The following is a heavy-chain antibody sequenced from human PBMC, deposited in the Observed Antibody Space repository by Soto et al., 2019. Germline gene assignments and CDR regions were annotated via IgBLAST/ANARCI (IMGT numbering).Heavy chain of an antibody. V-gene: IGHV3-23*01. J-gene: IGHJ4*02. D-gene: IGHD3-10*01. CDR1: GFTFSSYA. Sequence: EVQLLESGGGLVQPGGSLRLSCAASGFTFSSYAMSWVRQAPGKGLEWVSAISGSGGSTYYADSVKVRFTISRDNSKNTLYLQMNSLRAEDTAVYYWAKASGWFGEFDYWGQGTLVTVSS. CDR2: ISGSGGST. CDR3: AKASGWFGEFDY.